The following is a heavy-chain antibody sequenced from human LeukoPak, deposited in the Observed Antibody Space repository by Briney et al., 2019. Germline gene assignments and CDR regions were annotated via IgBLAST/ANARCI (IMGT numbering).Heavy chain of an antibody. J-gene: IGHJ6*03. Sequence: GGSLRLSCVASGFTFSHYAMLWLPPAPGKGLEGVTAISENGGNTYYADSVKGRFTISRDNFKNTLYLHMKSARAEATAVYFCEKHQRVTRGPYYYYMDVWGKGTTVTISS. D-gene: IGHD4-17*01. CDR3: EKHQRVTRGPYYYYMDV. V-gene: IGHV3-23*01. CDR1: GFTFSHYA. CDR2: ISENGGNT.